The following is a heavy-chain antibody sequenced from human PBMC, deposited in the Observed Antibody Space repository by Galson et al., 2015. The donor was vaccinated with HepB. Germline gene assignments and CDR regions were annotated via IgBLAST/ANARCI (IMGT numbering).Heavy chain of an antibody. V-gene: IGHV1-69*02. D-gene: IGHD1-26*01. CDR2: IIPILGIA. CDR3: ARYSGSYWALDY. Sequence: SVKVSCKASGGTFSSYTISWVRQAPGQGLEWMGRIIPILGIANYAQKFQGRVTITADKSTSTAYMELSSLRSEDTAVYYCARYSGSYWALDYWGQGTLVTVSS. CDR1: GGTFSSYT. J-gene: IGHJ4*02.